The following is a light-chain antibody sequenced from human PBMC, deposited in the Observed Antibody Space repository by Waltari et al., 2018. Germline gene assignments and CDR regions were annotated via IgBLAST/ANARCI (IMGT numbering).Light chain of an antibody. Sequence: SYELTQPPSVSVSPGQTARITCSGDKLGDKYTCWYQQKPGQSPVMGISQDTKRPSGIPERVSGSNSGNTATLTISGTQATDEADYYCQAWDSITVVFGGGTKLTVL. J-gene: IGLJ2*01. V-gene: IGLV3-1*01. CDR3: QAWDSITVV. CDR1: KLGDKY. CDR2: QDT.